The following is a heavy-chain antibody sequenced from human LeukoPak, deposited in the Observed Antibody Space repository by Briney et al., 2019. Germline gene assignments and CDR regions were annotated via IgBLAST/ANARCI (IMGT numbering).Heavy chain of an antibody. V-gene: IGHV4-34*01. CDR1: GESFSGYY. D-gene: IGHD4-17*01. CDR3: ARVDYGDYSKDFDY. CDR2: INHSGRT. J-gene: IGHJ4*02. Sequence: SETLSLTCAVYGESFSGYYWSWIRQPSGKGLEWIGEINHSGRTNYNPSLKSRATISVDTSKNQFSLRLSSVTAADTAVYYCARVDYGDYSKDFDYWGQGTLVTVSS.